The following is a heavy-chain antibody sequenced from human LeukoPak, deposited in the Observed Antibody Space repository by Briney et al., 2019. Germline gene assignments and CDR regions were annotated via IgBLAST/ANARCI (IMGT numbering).Heavy chain of an antibody. D-gene: IGHD1-26*01. V-gene: IGHV1-24*01. CDR1: GYTLTELS. CDR3: ARDRSGRTPYFDY. Sequence: ASVKVSCKVSGYTLTELSMHWVRQAPGKGLEWMGGFDPEDGEIIYAQKFQGRVTITRDTSASTAYMELSSLRSEDTAVYYCARDRSGRTPYFDYWGQGTLVTVSS. J-gene: IGHJ4*02. CDR2: FDPEDGEI.